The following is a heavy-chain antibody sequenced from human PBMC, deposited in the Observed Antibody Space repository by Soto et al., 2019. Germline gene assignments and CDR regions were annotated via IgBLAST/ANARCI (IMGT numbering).Heavy chain of an antibody. CDR2: ISYSGST. V-gene: IGHV4-39*01. CDR3: ARLHGYCISTSCYGYYGMDV. J-gene: IGHJ6*02. D-gene: IGHD2-2*01. Sequence: SETLSLTCTVSGGSISSSSYYWGWIRQPPGKGLEWIGSISYSGSTYYNPSLKSRVTMSVDTSKNQSSLKLSSVTAADTAVYYCARLHGYCISTSCYGYYGMDVWGQGTTVT. CDR1: GGSISSSSYY.